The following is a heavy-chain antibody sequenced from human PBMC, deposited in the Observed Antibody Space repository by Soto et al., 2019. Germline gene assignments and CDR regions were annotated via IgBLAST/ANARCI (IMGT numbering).Heavy chain of an antibody. CDR1: GYTFTSYA. CDR2: INAGNGNT. J-gene: IGHJ6*02. D-gene: IGHD2-2*01. CDR3: AACFHVVVPAAMYYGMDV. Sequence: GASVKVSCKASGYTFTSYAMRWVRQAPGQRLEWMGWINAGNGNTKYSQKFQGRVTITRDTSASTAYMELSSLRSEDTAVYYCAACFHVVVPAAMYYGMDVWGLGTTVTVSS. V-gene: IGHV1-3*01.